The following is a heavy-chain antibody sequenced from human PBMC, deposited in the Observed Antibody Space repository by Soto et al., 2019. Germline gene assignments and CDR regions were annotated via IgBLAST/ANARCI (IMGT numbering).Heavy chain of an antibody. V-gene: IGHV1-8*01. CDR3: ARGGTIFGVVIDYYYYGMDV. CDR1: GGTFSRNA. D-gene: IGHD3-3*01. CDR2: MNPNSGNT. J-gene: IGHJ6*02. Sequence: ASVKVSCKASGGTFSRNAISWVRQATGQGLEWMGWMNPNSGNTGYAQKFQGRVTMTRNTSISTAYMELSSLRSEDTAVYYCARGGTIFGVVIDYYYYGMDVWGQGTTVTVSS.